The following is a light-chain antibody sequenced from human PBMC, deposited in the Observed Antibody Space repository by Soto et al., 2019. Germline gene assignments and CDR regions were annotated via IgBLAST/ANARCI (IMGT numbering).Light chain of an antibody. CDR2: EGS. CDR3: CSYAGSSTWV. V-gene: IGLV2-23*01. CDR1: SSEVGSYNL. Sequence: QSALTRPASVSGSPGQSITISCTGTSSEVGSYNLVSWYQQHPGKAPKLMIYEGSKRPSGVSNRFSGSKSGNTASLTISGLQAEDEADYYCCSYAGSSTWVFGGGTKLTVL. J-gene: IGLJ3*02.